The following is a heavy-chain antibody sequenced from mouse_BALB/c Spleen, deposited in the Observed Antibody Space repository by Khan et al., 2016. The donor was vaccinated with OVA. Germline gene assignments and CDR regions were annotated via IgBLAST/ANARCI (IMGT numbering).Heavy chain of an antibody. J-gene: IGHJ3*01. D-gene: IGHD1-1*01. V-gene: IGHV1S135*01. Sequence: EVQLQESGPELMKPGASVKISCKASGYLFTTYYIHWVKQSHGKSLEWIGYLDPFNGSTTYNQKFKGKATLTVDKSSSTAYMHLSSLTSEDSAVYYGARHGTSSWFAYWGQGTLVTVSA. CDR3: ARHGTSSWFAY. CDR2: LDPFNGST. CDR1: GYLFTTYY.